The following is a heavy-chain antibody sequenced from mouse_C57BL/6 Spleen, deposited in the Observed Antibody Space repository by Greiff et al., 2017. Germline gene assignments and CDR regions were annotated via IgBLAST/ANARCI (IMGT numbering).Heavy chain of an antibody. CDR1: GYSFTDCN. D-gene: IGHD1-1*01. CDR3: ARSESSYYDGSSHFDY. CDR2: ISPNYGTT. Sequence: VQLQQSGPGLVTPGASVSISCTASGYSFTDCNMNWVQQSNGKSLEWIGVISPNYGTTSYTQKFTGKATLTVDPSSSTAYKQLNSLTSEDSAVYYSARSESSYYDGSSHFDYWGQGTTLTVSS. J-gene: IGHJ2*01. V-gene: IGHV1-39*01.